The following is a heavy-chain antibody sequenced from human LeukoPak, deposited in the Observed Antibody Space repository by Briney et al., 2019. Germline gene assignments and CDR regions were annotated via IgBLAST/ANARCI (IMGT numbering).Heavy chain of an antibody. CDR1: GFTLSSNY. CDR2: IYSGGSK. CDR3: ARDDRLESIAAAVA. Sequence: GWSLRLSCPACGFTLSSNYMSWVRPAPGKGREGVSVIYSGGSKYYADSVKGRFTISRDNSKNTLYLQMNSLRAEDTAVYYCARDDRLESIAAAVAWGQGTLVTVSS. J-gene: IGHJ5*02. D-gene: IGHD6-13*01. V-gene: IGHV3-66*01.